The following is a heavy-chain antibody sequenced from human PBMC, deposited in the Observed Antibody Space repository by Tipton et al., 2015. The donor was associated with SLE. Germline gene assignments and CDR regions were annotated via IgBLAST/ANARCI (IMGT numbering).Heavy chain of an antibody. Sequence: GLVKPSETLSLTCTVSGGSISSYYWSWIRQPPGKGLEWIGYIYYSGSTNYNPSLKSRVTISVDTSKNQFSLKLSSVTAADTAVYYCAREDDYSNYFDYWGQGTLVTVSS. V-gene: IGHV4-59*01. CDR3: AREDDYSNYFDY. D-gene: IGHD4-11*01. CDR2: IYYSGST. J-gene: IGHJ4*02. CDR1: GGSISSYY.